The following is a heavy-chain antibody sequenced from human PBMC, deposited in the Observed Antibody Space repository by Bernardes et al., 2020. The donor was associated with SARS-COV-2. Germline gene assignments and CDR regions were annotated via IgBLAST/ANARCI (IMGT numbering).Heavy chain of an antibody. CDR1: GFTFSSYA. CDR3: AKGIQSVAGTFYYFDY. Sequence: GGSLRLSCAASGFTFSSYAMSWVRQAPGKGLEWVSAISGSGGSTYYADSVKGRFTISRDNSKNTLYLQMNSLRAEDTAVYYCAKGIQSVAGTFYYFDYWGQGTLVTVSS. D-gene: IGHD6-19*01. V-gene: IGHV3-23*01. J-gene: IGHJ4*02. CDR2: ISGSGGST.